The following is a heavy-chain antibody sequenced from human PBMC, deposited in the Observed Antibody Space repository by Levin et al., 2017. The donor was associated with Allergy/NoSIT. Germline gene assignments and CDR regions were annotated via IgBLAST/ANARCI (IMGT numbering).Heavy chain of an antibody. CDR3: ARTSGDFWSGRRDYGMDV. D-gene: IGHD3-3*01. CDR1: GFSLSTSGMR. Sequence: QTLSLTCTFSGFSLSTSGMRVSWIRQPPGKALEWLARIDWDDDKFYSTSLKTRLTISKDTSKNQVVLTMTNMDPVDTATYYCARTSGDFWSGRRDYGMDVWGQGTTVTVSS. CDR2: IDWDDDK. J-gene: IGHJ6*02. V-gene: IGHV2-70*04.